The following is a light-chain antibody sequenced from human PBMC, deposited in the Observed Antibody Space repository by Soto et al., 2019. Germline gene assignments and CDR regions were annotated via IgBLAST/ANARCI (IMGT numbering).Light chain of an antibody. CDR3: QQSYRTPYT. CDR1: QSINSY. J-gene: IGKJ2*01. V-gene: IGKV1-39*01. Sequence: DIQMTQSPSSLSASVGDRVTITCRASQSINSYLNWYQQKPGKAPKLLIYAASSLQSGVPSRFSGSGSGTDFTLSIVSLQPEDFATYYCQQSYRTPYTFGQETKLEIK. CDR2: AAS.